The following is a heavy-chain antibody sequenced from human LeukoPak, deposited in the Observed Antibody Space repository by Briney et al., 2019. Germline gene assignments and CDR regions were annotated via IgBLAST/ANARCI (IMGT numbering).Heavy chain of an antibody. V-gene: IGHV4-34*01. J-gene: IGHJ4*02. Sequence: SETLSLTCAVYGGSFSGYYWSWIRQPPGKGLEWIGEINHSGSTNYNPSLKSRVTISVDTSKNQFSLKLSSVTAADTAVYHCARGLVIGPPGPDYWGQGTLVTVSS. CDR2: INHSGST. CDR1: GGSFSGYY. CDR3: ARGLVIGPPGPDY. D-gene: IGHD3-22*01.